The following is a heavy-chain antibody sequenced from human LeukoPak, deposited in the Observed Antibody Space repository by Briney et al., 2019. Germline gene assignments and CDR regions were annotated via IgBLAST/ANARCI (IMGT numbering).Heavy chain of an antibody. CDR1: GFTFSSYA. J-gene: IGHJ3*02. D-gene: IGHD1-14*01. CDR3: ARERYQDAFDI. V-gene: IGHV3-30*04. Sequence: GGTLRLSCDASGFTFSSYAMHWVRQAPGKGLEWVAVISYDGSNKYYADSVKGRFTISRDNSKNTLYLQMNSLRAEDTAVYYCARERYQDAFDIWGQGTMVTVSS. CDR2: ISYDGSNK.